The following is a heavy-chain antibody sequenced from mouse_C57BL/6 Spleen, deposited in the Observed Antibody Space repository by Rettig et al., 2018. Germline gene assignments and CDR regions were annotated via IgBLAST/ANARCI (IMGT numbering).Heavy chain of an antibody. V-gene: IGHV1-64*01. D-gene: IGHD2-1*01. CDR1: GYTFTSYW. J-gene: IGHJ3*01. Sequence: QVQLQQPGAELVQPGASVKLSCKASGYTFTSYWMHWVKQRPGQGLEWIGMLHPNSGSTNYNEKFKTKATLTVDKSSSTAYMQLSSLTSEDSAVYYCAREGVTGPWFAYWGQGTLVTVSA. CDR2: LHPNSGST. CDR3: AREGVTGPWFAY.